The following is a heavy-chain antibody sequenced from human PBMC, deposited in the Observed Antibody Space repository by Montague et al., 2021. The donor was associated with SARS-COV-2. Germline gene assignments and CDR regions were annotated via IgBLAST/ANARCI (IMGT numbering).Heavy chain of an antibody. CDR3: ARGGYYDNTGYYSDYYYNMDV. J-gene: IGHJ6*02. CDR1: GGSMSSYH. Sequence: SETLSLTCSVSGGSMSSYHWVWIRQPPGKGLEWIGYVSYRGSTNYNLSLKSRVTISLDTSKNRFSLRVTSVTAADTAVYYCARGGYYDNTGYYSDYYYNMDVWGQGTTVTVSS. V-gene: IGHV4-59*01. D-gene: IGHD3-22*01. CDR2: VSYRGST.